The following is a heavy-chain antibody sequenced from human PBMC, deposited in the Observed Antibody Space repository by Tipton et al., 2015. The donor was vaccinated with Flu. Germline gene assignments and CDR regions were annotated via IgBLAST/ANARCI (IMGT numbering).Heavy chain of an antibody. CDR2: ISGNGART. J-gene: IGHJ4*02. Sequence: SLRLSCAASGFTFSSYGMSWVRQAPGKGLEWVSAISGNGARTYYADSVKGRFTISRDSSKNMLYLQMNSLRAEDAAVYYCAKERNLGYSYGYFHYWGQGTLVTVSS. CDR3: AKERNLGYSYGYFHY. D-gene: IGHD5-18*01. CDR1: GFTFSSYG. V-gene: IGHV3-23*01.